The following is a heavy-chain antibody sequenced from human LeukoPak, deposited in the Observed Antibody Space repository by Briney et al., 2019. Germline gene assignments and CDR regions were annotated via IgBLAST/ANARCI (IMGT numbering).Heavy chain of an antibody. CDR1: GGSISSGDYY. D-gene: IGHD4-17*01. CDR3: ARECTVTTVGGSFDWFDP. J-gene: IGHJ5*02. CDR2: IYYSGST. Sequence: SETLSLTXTVSGGSISSGDYYWSWIRQPPGKGLEWIGYIYYSGSTYYNPSLKSRVTISVDTSKNQFSLKLSPVTAADTAVYYCARECTVTTVGGSFDWFDPWGQGTLVTVSS. V-gene: IGHV4-30-4*08.